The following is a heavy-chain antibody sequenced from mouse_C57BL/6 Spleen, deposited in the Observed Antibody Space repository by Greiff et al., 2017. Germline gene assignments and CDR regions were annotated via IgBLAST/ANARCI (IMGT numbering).Heavy chain of an antibody. D-gene: IGHD2-5*01. J-gene: IGHJ1*03. CDR2: IYPGDGDT. CDR3: ARDYYSKGYFDV. Sequence: QVQLQQSGAELVKPGASVKISCKASGYAFSSYWMNWVKQRPGKGLEWIGQIYPGDGDTNYNGKFKGKATLTADKSSSTAYMQLSSLTSEDSAVYCCARDYYSKGYFDVWGTGTTVTVSS. V-gene: IGHV1-80*01. CDR1: GYAFSSYW.